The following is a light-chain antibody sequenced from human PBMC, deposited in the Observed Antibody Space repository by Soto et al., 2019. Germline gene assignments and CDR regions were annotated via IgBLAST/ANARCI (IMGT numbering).Light chain of an antibody. V-gene: IGKV4-1*01. CDR3: QQYYNIPHT. CDR2: LES. J-gene: IGKJ2*01. Sequence: DIVLTQSPDSLTVSLGEMATITCKSSQSVLYSSNNKKYIAWYQQKPGQPPKLLIYLESSREPGVPDRFSGSGSGTDFTLSISSLQAEDVAAYYCQQYYNIPHTFGQGTKLEIK. CDR1: QSVLYSSNNKKY.